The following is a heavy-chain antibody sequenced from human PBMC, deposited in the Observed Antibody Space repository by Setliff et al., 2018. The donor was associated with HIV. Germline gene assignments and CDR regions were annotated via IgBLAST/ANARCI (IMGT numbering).Heavy chain of an antibody. CDR2: FNPFSGGT. V-gene: IGHV1-2*02. D-gene: IGHD3-22*01. CDR3: ARLRITMIMMLNYFDY. CDR1: GYTLTDYY. Sequence: GASVKVSCKASGYTLTDYYIHWMRQAPGQGLEWVGWFNPFSGGTNFAQKFQGRVTMTRDTSISTAYMELSRLTSVTAADTAVYFCARLRITMIMMLNYFDYWGQGTLVTVSS. J-gene: IGHJ4*02.